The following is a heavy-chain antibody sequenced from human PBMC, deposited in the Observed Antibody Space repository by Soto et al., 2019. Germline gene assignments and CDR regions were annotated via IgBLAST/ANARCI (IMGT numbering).Heavy chain of an antibody. J-gene: IGHJ5*02. CDR2: INAGNGNT. D-gene: IGHD3-16*01. CDR3: ARNRGGTFDT. CDR1: GYTFTSYA. Sequence: VASVKVSCKASGYTFTSYAMHWVRQAPGQRLEWMGGINAGNGNTKYSQKFQGRFTISRDNSKNTLYLQMNSLRAEDTAVYYCARNRGGTFDTWGQGTLVTVS. V-gene: IGHV1-3*01.